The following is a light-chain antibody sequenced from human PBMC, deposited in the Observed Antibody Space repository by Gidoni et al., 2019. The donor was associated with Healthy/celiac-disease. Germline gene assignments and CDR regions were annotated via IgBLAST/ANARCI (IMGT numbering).Light chain of an antibody. CDR1: RSVSSN. V-gene: IGKV3-15*01. J-gene: IGKJ4*01. Sequence: IVMTQSPATRPVSPGERATPPCRPSRSVSSNLAWYQQKPGQPPRHLIYGASTRATGTPARFSGSGSGTEFTLTISSLQSEDFAVYYCQQYSNWTPLAFGGGTKVEIK. CDR3: QQYSNWTPLA. CDR2: GAS.